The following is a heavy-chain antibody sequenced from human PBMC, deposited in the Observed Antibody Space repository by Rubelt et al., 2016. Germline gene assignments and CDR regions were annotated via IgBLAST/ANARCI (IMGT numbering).Heavy chain of an antibody. Sequence: QLQLQESGPGLVKPSETLSLTCTVSGGSISSSSYYWGWIRQPPGKGLEWIGSISYSGSTYYNPSLKSRVTISVDTSKNQFSLKLISGTATDTAVYYCARRYSNGLYWFFYLWGRGTLVTVSA. D-gene: IGHD6-19*01. CDR3: ARRYSNGLYWFFYL. J-gene: IGHJ2*01. CDR2: ISYSGST. V-gene: IGHV4-39*01. CDR1: GGSISSSSYY.